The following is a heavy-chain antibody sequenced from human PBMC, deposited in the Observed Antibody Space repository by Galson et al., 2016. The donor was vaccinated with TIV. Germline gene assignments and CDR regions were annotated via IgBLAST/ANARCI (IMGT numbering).Heavy chain of an antibody. D-gene: IGHD3-22*01. Sequence: LSLTCAVYGGSFSGYWAWIRQPPGKGLEWIGEISHSGITKYSPSLKGRVTISIDTSKNQFSLKLSSVAAADTAVYYCARERELYCENSGYSYYYYYMDVWGKGTTVTVSS. CDR3: ARERELYCENSGYSYYYYYMDV. CDR2: ISHSGIT. CDR1: GGSFSGY. V-gene: IGHV4-34*01. J-gene: IGHJ6*03.